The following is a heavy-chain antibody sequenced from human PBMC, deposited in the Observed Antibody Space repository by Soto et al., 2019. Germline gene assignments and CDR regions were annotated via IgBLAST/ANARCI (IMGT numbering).Heavy chain of an antibody. CDR2: INHSGST. Sequence: SETLSLTCAVYGGSFSGYYWSWIRQPPGKGLEWIGEINHSGSTNYNPSLKSRVTISVDTSKHQFSLKLSSVTAADTAVYYCAVAYYDFWSGYDAFDIWGQGTMVTVSS. V-gene: IGHV4-34*01. CDR3: AVAYYDFWSGYDAFDI. CDR1: GGSFSGYY. J-gene: IGHJ3*02. D-gene: IGHD3-3*01.